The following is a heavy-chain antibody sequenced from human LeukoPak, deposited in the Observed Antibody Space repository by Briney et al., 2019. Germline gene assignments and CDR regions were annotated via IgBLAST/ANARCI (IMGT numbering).Heavy chain of an antibody. Sequence: GGSLRLSCAASGFTFDDYAMHWVRQAPGKGLEWVSGISWNSGSIDYADSVKGRFTISRDNAKNSLYLQMNSLRAEDMALYYCTKDIDSGFSGTPCYFDYWGQGTLVTVST. CDR3: TKDIDSGFSGTPCYFDY. V-gene: IGHV3-9*03. J-gene: IGHJ4*02. D-gene: IGHD2/OR15-2a*01. CDR1: GFTFDDYA. CDR2: ISWNSGSI.